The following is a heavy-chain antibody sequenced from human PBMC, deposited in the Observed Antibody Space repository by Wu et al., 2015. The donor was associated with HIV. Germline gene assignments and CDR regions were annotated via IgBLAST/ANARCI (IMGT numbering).Heavy chain of an antibody. CDR3: ARLQSLHGLYSNADF. V-gene: IGHV1-2*02. D-gene: IGHD4-11*01. Sequence: VQLVQSGTDVRKPGASVMVSCKASGYTFVDYYIYWVRKTPGQGLEWMGWINPNRGGIKYAQKFQGRVTMTRDTAVSTAYMELNSLRSDDTAVYYCARLQSLHGLYSNADFWGQGTLVTVSS. CDR2: INPNRGGI. CDR1: GYTFVDYY. J-gene: IGHJ4*02.